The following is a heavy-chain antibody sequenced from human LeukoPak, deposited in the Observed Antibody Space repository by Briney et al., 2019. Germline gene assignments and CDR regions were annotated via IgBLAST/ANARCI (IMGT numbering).Heavy chain of an antibody. D-gene: IGHD4-17*01. CDR3: ARGQDYGDYDNAFDI. V-gene: IGHV1-18*01. Sequence: APVKVSCKASGYTFTSYGISWVRQAPGQGLEWMGWISAYNGNTNYAQKLQGRVTMTTDTSTSTAYMELRSLRSDDTAVYYCARGQDYGDYDNAFDIWGQGTMVTVSS. J-gene: IGHJ3*02. CDR1: GYTFTSYG. CDR2: ISAYNGNT.